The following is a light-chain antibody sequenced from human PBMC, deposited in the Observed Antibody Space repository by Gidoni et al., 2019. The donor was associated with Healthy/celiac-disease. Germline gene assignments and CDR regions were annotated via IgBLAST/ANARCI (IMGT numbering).Light chain of an antibody. V-gene: IGLV2-8*01. CDR1: SSDVGGYNY. J-gene: IGLJ3*02. CDR2: EVS. Sequence: QSALTQPPSASGSPGQSVTNSCTGTSSDVGGYNYVSWYQQHPGKAPKLMIYEVSKRPSGVPDRFFGSKSGNTASLTVSGLQAEDEADYYCSSYAGSNNPVFGGGTKLTVL. CDR3: SSYAGSNNPV.